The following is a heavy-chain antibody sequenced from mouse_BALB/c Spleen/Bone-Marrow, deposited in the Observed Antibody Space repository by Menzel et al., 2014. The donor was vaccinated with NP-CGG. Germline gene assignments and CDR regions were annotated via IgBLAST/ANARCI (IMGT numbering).Heavy chain of an antibody. CDR1: GYTFTDYV. V-gene: IGHV1-77*01. D-gene: IGHD2-4*01. J-gene: IGHJ1*01. CDR2: IYSGSGST. Sequence: VQLVESGPELVKPGASVKMSCKASGYTFTDYVISWVKQRTGQGLEWIGEIYSGSGSTYYNEKFKGKATLTADKSSNTAYMQLSSLTSEDSAVYFCARYYDYDWYFDVWGAGTTVTVSS. CDR3: ARYYDYDWYFDV.